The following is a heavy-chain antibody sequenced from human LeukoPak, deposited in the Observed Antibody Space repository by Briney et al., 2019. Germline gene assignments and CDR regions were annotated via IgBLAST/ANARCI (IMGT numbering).Heavy chain of an antibody. D-gene: IGHD4-23*01. J-gene: IGHJ4*02. CDR1: GFTFSSYA. V-gene: IGHV3-23*01. CDR2: IGNSGGST. Sequence: GGSLRLSCAASGFTFSSYAMSWVRQAPGKGLEWVSGIGNSGGSTYYADSVKGRFTISRDNSKNMLYLQMNSLRAEDTAVYYCAKHQGYGANSAPGYWGQGTLVTVSS. CDR3: AKHQGYGANSAPGY.